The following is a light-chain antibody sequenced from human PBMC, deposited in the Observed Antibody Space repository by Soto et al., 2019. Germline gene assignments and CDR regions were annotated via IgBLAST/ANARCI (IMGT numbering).Light chain of an antibody. CDR1: QAISSY. J-gene: IGKJ4*01. Sequence: DLQLTQSPSSLSASVGDRVTITCRASQAISSYLAWYQQKPGKVPELLIYATSTLQSGAPSRFSGSGSGTDFTLTISSLQXXXXXXXXXXXYNHAPTFGGGTKVEIK. CDR2: ATS. V-gene: IGKV1-27*01. CDR3: XXYNHAPT.